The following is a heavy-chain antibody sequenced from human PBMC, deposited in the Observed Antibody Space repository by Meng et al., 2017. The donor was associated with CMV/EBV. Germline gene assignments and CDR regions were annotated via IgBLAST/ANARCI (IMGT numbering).Heavy chain of an antibody. CDR1: GGSISSYY. CDR2: IYYSGST. J-gene: IGHJ4*02. V-gene: IGHV4-59*01. D-gene: IGHD1-14*01. Sequence: SETLSLACTVSGGSISSYYWSWIRQPPGKGLEWIGYIYYSGSTNYNPSLKSRVTISVDTSKNQFSLKLSSVTAADTAVYYCARDMTGFDYWGQGTLVTVSS. CDR3: ARDMTGFDY.